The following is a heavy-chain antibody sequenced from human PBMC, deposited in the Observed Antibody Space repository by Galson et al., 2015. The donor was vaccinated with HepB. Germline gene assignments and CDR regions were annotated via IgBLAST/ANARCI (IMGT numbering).Heavy chain of an antibody. CDR2: TYYRSKWHN. J-gene: IGHJ4*02. Sequence: CAISGDSVSSKSGGWNWIRQSPSRGLEWLGRTYYRSKWHNDYAVSVKSRITINPDTSKNQFSLQLNSVTPEDTAVYYCTSLNGDYWGQGTRVTVSS. D-gene: IGHD2-8*01. V-gene: IGHV6-1*01. CDR3: TSLNGDY. CDR1: GDSVSSKSGG.